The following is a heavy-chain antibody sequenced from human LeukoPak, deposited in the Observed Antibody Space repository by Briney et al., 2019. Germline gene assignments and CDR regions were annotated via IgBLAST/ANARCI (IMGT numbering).Heavy chain of an antibody. D-gene: IGHD5-24*01. Sequence: SETLSLTCTVPGDSISSYYWSWIRQPPRKGLEWIGYIYYSGSTNYNPSLKSRVTISVDTSKNQFSLKLSSVTAADTAVYYCARALDGYRYAFDFWGQGTMVTVSS. CDR3: ARALDGYRYAFDF. V-gene: IGHV4-59*01. J-gene: IGHJ3*01. CDR1: GDSISSYY. CDR2: IYYSGST.